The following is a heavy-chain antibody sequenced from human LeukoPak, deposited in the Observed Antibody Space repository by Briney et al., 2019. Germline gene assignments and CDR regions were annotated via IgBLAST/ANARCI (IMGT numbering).Heavy chain of an antibody. Sequence: PSETLSLTCSVYGASITSGRYYWGWMRQAPGKVLGWIGTIHYSGTPTFYNPSLESRVSLFSDTSRNDFSLRLRSVTAADTAVYYCAAGGDDAKAGYWGQGTLVTVSS. V-gene: IGHV4-39*02. D-gene: IGHD3-16*01. CDR2: IHYSGTPT. CDR3: AAGGDDAKAGY. J-gene: IGHJ4*02. CDR1: GASITSGRYY.